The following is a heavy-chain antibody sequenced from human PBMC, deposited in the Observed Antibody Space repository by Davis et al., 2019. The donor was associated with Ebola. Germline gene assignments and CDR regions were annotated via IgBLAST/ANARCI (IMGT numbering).Heavy chain of an antibody. CDR1: GFTFSSYG. CDR2: ISYDGSNK. CDR3: TGTTVVNDY. V-gene: IGHV3-30*03. D-gene: IGHD4-23*01. J-gene: IGHJ4*02. Sequence: PGGSLRLSCAASGFTFSSYGMHWVRQAPGKGLEWVAVISYDGSNKYYADSVKGRFTISRDNAKNSLYLQMNSLKTEDTAVYYCTGTTVVNDYWGQGTLVTVSS.